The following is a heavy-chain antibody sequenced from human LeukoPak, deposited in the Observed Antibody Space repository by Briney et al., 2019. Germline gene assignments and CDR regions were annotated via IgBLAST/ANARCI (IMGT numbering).Heavy chain of an antibody. CDR2: IYYSGST. J-gene: IGHJ4*02. CDR1: GGSISSSSYY. Sequence: KPSETLSLTCTVSGGSISSSSYYWGWIRQPPGKGLEWIGSIYYSGSTYYNPSLKSRVTISVDTSKNQFSLKLSSVTAADTAVYYCARLAAAGVYFDYWGQGTLVTVSS. D-gene: IGHD6-13*01. V-gene: IGHV4-39*07. CDR3: ARLAAAGVYFDY.